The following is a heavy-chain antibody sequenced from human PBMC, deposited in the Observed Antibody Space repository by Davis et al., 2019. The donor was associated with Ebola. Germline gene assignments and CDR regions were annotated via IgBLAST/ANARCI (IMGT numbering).Heavy chain of an antibody. Sequence: ASVKVSCKASGYTFTGYYMHWVRQAPGQGLEWMGWINPNSGGTNYAQKFQGWVTMTRDTSISTAYMELSRLRSDDTAVYYCAREGAMISTYYYGMDVWGQGTTVTVSS. V-gene: IGHV1-2*04. J-gene: IGHJ6*02. CDR1: GYTFTGYY. CDR3: AREGAMISTYYYGMDV. CDR2: INPNSGGT. D-gene: IGHD3/OR15-3a*01.